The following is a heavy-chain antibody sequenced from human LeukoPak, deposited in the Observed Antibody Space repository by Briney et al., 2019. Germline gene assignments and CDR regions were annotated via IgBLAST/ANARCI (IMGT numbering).Heavy chain of an antibody. CDR2: INPNSGGT. J-gene: IGHJ4*02. CDR1: GYVFTGYY. D-gene: IGHD1-26*01. Sequence: GASVKVSCKASGYVFTGYYIHWVRQAPGQGLEWMGWINPNSGGTNYAQKFQGRVTMTRDTSISTAYMELSRLRSDDTAVYYCARSKMGVTTPASDYWGQGTLVTVSS. V-gene: IGHV1-2*02. CDR3: ARSKMGVTTPASDY.